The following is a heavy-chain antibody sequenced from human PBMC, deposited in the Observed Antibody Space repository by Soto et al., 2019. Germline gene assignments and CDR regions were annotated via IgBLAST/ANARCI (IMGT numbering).Heavy chain of an antibody. J-gene: IGHJ5*02. V-gene: IGHV4-31*03. CDR1: GGSISSGGYY. CDR2: IYYSGST. CDR3: ARVFSDRSNFFDP. D-gene: IGHD6-13*01. Sequence: PSETLSLTCTVSGGSISSGGYYWSWIRQHPGKGLEWIGYIYYSGSTYYNPSLKSRVTISVDTSKNQFSLKLSSVTAADTAVYYCARVFSDRSNFFDPWGQGTLVTVSS.